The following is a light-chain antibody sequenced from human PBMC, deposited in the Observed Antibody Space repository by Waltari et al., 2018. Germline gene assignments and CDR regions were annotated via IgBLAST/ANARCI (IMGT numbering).Light chain of an antibody. V-gene: IGKV3-15*01. Sequence: IVMTQSPATLSVSPGEGATLSCRVSQSVSSNLAWYQQKPGQAPRLLIYGASTRATGLPVRFSGSGSGTEFTLTISSLQAEDVAVYYCHQYFSPHWTFGQGTKVEIK. CDR3: HQYFSPHWT. CDR2: GAS. J-gene: IGKJ1*01. CDR1: QSVSSN.